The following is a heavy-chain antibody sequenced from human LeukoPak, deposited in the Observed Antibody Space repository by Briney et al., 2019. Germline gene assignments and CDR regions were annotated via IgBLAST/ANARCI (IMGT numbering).Heavy chain of an antibody. D-gene: IGHD3-22*01. CDR2: ISYDGRIK. J-gene: IGHJ4*02. CDR3: ARLSHSSGYVPPFDY. CDR1: GFTFSSYA. V-gene: IGHV3-30*04. Sequence: PGGSLRLSCAASGFTFSSYAMHWVRQAPGKGLEWVTAISYDGRIKAFADSVKGRFTISRDNSKNMLYLQMNSLRAEDTGVYYCARLSHSSGYVPPFDYWGQGTLVTVSS.